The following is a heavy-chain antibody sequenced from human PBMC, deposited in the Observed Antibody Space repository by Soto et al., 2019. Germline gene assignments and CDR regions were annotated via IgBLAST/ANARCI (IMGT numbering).Heavy chain of an antibody. V-gene: IGHV3-73*01. CDR2: IRSKANSYAT. CDR3: TRFRYYYGQASYYDPFDY. D-gene: IGHD3-10*01. Sequence: PGGSQLVSCASSGFTFSGSAMRWVRPDYEKGLEWVGRIRSKANSYATAYAASVKGRFTISRDDSKNTAYLQMNSLKTEDTAVYYCTRFRYYYGQASYYDPFDYWGQGTLVNVSS. J-gene: IGHJ4*02. CDR1: GFTFSGSA.